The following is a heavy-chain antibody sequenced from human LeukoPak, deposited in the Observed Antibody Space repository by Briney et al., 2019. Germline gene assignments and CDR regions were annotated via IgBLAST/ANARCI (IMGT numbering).Heavy chain of an antibody. CDR2: IIPIFGTA. V-gene: IGHV1-69*13. Sequence: ASVKVSCKASGGTFSSYAISWVRQAPGQGLEWMGRIIPIFGTANYAQKFQGRVTITADESTSTAYMELSSLRSEDTAVYYCARRGYCSGGSCYGRRSFYYYMDVWGKGTTVTVSS. CDR1: GGTFSSYA. CDR3: ARRGYCSGGSCYGRRSFYYYMDV. J-gene: IGHJ6*03. D-gene: IGHD2-15*01.